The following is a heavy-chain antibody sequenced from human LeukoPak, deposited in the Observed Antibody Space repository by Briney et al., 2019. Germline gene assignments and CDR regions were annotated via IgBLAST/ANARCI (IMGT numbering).Heavy chain of an antibody. CDR1: GGSFSGCY. CDR3: AITYYYDSSGYPLESI. J-gene: IGHJ4*02. Sequence: SETLSLTCAVYGGSFSGCYWSWIRQPPGKGLECIGEINHSGSTSYNPSLKSRVTMSVDTSKNQFSLKLTSVTAADTAVYYCAITYYYDSSGYPLESIWGQGTLVTVSS. CDR2: INHSGST. D-gene: IGHD3-22*01. V-gene: IGHV4-34*01.